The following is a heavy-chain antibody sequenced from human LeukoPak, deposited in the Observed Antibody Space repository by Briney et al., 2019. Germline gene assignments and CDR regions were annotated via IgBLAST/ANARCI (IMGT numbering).Heavy chain of an antibody. J-gene: IGHJ6*03. D-gene: IGHD7-27*01. CDR1: GFTFSSYE. V-gene: IGHV3-48*03. CDR2: ISSSGSTI. CDR3: ARLTSWGSPIYYYYYMDV. Sequence: PGGSLRLSCAASGFTFSSYEMNWVRQAPGKGLEWVSYISSSGSTIYYADSVKGRFTISRDNAKNSLYLQMNSLRAEDTAVYYCARLTSWGSPIYYYYYMDVWGKGTTVTVSS.